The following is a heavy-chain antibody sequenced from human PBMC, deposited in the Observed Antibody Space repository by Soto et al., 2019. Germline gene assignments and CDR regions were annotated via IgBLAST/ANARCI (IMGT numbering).Heavy chain of an antibody. D-gene: IGHD6-13*01. CDR3: ARDGIAAAGTSWFDP. CDR2: INPSGGST. Sequence: GASVKVSCKASGYTFTSYYMHWVRQAPGQGLEWMGIINPSGGSTSYAQKFQGRVTMTRGTSTSTVYMELSSLRSEDTAVYYCARDGIAAAGTSWFDPWGQGTLVTVSS. V-gene: IGHV1-46*01. CDR1: GYTFTSYY. J-gene: IGHJ5*02.